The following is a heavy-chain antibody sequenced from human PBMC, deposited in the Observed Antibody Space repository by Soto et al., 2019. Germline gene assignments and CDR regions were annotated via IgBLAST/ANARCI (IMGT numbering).Heavy chain of an antibody. Sequence: SETLSLTCAVSTYSISSDYYWGWIRQPPGKGPEWIGSIYHSGSTYYNPSLKSRVTISIDTSKNQFSLKLSSATAADTAVYHCARDRERYRYSSSWFDPWGQGTLVTVSS. CDR3: ARDRERYRYSSSWFDP. J-gene: IGHJ5*02. CDR1: TYSISSDYY. CDR2: IYHSGST. V-gene: IGHV4-38-2*02. D-gene: IGHD5-18*01.